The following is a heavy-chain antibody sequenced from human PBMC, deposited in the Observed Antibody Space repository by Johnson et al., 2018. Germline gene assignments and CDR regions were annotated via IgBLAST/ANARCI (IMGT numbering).Heavy chain of an antibody. J-gene: IGHJ6*02. CDR1: GFTFSDYY. CDR3: ARDLVVVSAPLPIWEFYYGLDV. Sequence: QVQLVQSGGGLVKPGGSLRLSCAASGFTFSDYYRSWVRQAPGKGLEGVSYISSDGSSIYYADSERGRFTIPRDNAKNSLSLQLNSLRAEDTALYYCARDLVVVSAPLPIWEFYYGLDVWGQGTTVTVSS. D-gene: IGHD2-21*02. V-gene: IGHV3-11*01. CDR2: ISSDGSSI.